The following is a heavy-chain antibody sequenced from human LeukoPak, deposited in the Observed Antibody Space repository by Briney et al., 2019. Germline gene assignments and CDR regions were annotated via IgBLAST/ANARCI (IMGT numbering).Heavy chain of an antibody. J-gene: IGHJ5*02. V-gene: IGHV4-30-4*01. CDR2: MYYSGST. CDR1: GGSISSGDYY. CDR3: ARPYYYDSRIDP. Sequence: SQTLSLTCTVSGGSISSGDYYWSWIRHPPGKGLECIGYMYYSGSTYYNPSLKTRFTISVDTSKNQFSLKLSSVTAADRAVYYCARPYYYDSRIDPWGQGTLVTVAS. D-gene: IGHD3-22*01.